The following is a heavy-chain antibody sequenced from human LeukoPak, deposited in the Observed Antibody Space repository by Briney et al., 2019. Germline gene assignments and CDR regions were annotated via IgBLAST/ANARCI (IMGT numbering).Heavy chain of an antibody. CDR1: GFTFSSYG. V-gene: IGHV3-30*18. D-gene: IGHD1-26*01. CDR2: ISYDGSNK. J-gene: IGHJ4*02. Sequence: GGSLRPSCAASGFTFSSYGMHWVRQAPGKGLEWVAVISYDGSNKYHADSVKGRFTISRDNSKNTLYLQMNSLRAEDTAVYYCAKDRLVGATYFDYWGQGTLVTVSS. CDR3: AKDRLVGATYFDY.